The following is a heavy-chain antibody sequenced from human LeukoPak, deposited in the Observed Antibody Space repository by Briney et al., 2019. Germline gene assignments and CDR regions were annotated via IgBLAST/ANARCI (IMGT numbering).Heavy chain of an antibody. CDR3: ARDRSRGSYNWFDP. CDR2: IIPILGIA. V-gene: IGHV1-69*04. Sequence: SVKVSCKASGGTFSSYTISWVRQAPGQGLEWMGRIIPILGIANYAQKFQGRATITADKSTSTAYMELSSLRSEDTAVYYCARDRSRGSYNWFDPWGQGTLVTVSS. J-gene: IGHJ5*02. D-gene: IGHD3-10*01. CDR1: GGTFSSYT.